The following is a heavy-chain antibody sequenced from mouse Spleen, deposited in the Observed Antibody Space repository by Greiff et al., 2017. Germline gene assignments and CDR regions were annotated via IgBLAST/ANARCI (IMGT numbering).Heavy chain of an antibody. CDR3: ARSTGTGDYAMDY. CDR2: INPNNGGT. V-gene: IGHV1-26*01. D-gene: IGHD4-1*02. CDR1: GYTFTDYY. Sequence: EVQLQQSGPELVKPGASVKISCKASGYTFTDYYMNWVKQSHGKSLEWIGDINPNNGGTSYNQKFKGKATLTVDKSSSTAYMELRSLTSEDSAVYYCARSTGTGDYAMDYWGQGTSVTVSS. J-gene: IGHJ4*01.